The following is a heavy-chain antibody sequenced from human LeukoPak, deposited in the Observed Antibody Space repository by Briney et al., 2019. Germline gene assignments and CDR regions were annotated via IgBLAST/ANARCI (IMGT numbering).Heavy chain of an antibody. CDR3: ARDWGWRGYFDY. D-gene: IGHD3-16*01. CDR2: ISSSGSTI. V-gene: IGHV3-48*04. J-gene: IGHJ4*02. Sequence: PGGSLRLSCAASGFIFSSYSMNWVRQAPGKGLEWVSYISSSGSTIYYADSVKGRFTISRDNAKNSLYLQMNSLRAEDTAVYYCARDWGWRGYFDYWGQGTLVTVSX. CDR1: GFIFSSYS.